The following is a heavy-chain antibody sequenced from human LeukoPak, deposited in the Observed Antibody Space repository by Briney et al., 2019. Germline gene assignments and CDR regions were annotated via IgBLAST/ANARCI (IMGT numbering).Heavy chain of an antibody. CDR1: GGSISSSNW. CDR2: IYHSGST. J-gene: IGHJ4*02. CDR3: ARGPGWHSSGYYFDY. Sequence: SETLSLTCAVSGGSISSSNWWSWVRQPPGKGLEWIGEIYHSGSTNYNPSLKSRVTISVDKSKNQFSLKLSSVTAADTAVYYCARGPGWHSSGYYFDYWGQGTLVTVSS. D-gene: IGHD3-22*01. V-gene: IGHV4-4*02.